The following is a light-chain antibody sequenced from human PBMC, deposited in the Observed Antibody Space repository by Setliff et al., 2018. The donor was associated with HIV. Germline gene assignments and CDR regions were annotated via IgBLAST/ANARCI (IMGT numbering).Light chain of an antibody. Sequence: QSVLTQAASVSGSPGQSITMSCTGTRSDVGGYNYVSWYQQHPGKAPKPMIYDVSNRPSGVSNRFSGSKSGNTASLTISGLQAEDEADYYCSSYTSTSTLCVFGTGTKVTVL. V-gene: IGLV2-14*03. CDR1: RSDVGGYNY. CDR2: DVS. J-gene: IGLJ1*01. CDR3: SSYTSTSTLCV.